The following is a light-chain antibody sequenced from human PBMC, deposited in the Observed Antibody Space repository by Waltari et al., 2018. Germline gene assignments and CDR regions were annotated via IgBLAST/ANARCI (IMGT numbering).Light chain of an antibody. V-gene: IGKV3D-15*01. CDR1: QGVSSN. CDR3: QQYNNWLALT. Sequence: IVMMQSPATLSVSPGERATLSCRASQGVSSNLAWYQQKPGQAPRLLIYGASTRATGIPARFSGSGSGTEFTLTISSLQSEDFAVYYCQQYNNWLALTFGGGTKVEIK. CDR2: GAS. J-gene: IGKJ4*01.